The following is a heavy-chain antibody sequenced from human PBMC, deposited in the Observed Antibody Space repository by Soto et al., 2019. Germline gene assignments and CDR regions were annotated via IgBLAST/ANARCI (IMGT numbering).Heavy chain of an antibody. J-gene: IGHJ2*01. CDR2: ISPTGDST. D-gene: IGHD3-10*01. CDR3: TREYFVGCGSYSV. V-gene: IGHV1-46*03. CDR1: GYTFSNYH. Sequence: ASVKVSCKASGYTFSNYHMHWVRQAPGQGLEWMAIISPTGDSTVSAQNFQGRLIVTRDTSARTLYMELSSLTPDDTAVYYCTREYFVGCGSYSVWGR.